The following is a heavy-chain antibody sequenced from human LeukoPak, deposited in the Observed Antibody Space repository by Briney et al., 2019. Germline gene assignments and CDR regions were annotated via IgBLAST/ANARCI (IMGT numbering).Heavy chain of an antibody. Sequence: ASVKVSCKASGYTFTSYYMHWVRQAPGQGLEWMGIINPSGGSTSYAQKFQGRVTMTRDMSTSTVYMEPSSLSSEDTAVYYCARERAPYYESSGYFDPGGQGTLVTVSS. CDR3: ARERAPYYESSGYFDP. CDR1: GYTFTSYY. CDR2: INPSGGST. J-gene: IGHJ5*02. D-gene: IGHD3-22*01. V-gene: IGHV1-46*01.